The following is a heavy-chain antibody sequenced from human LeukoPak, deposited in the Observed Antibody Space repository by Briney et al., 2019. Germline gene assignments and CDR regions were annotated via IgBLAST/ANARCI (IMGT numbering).Heavy chain of an antibody. Sequence: GGSLRLSCAASGFTFNNYAMNWVRQAPGKGLEGVSSISGGGETTYYADSGKGRFTISRDNSQNTLYLQMNSRRAEDTAVYYCARDYADYVGYFFFDYWGQGTLVTVSS. D-gene: IGHD4-17*01. V-gene: IGHV3-23*01. CDR1: GFTFNNYA. CDR2: ISGGGETT. J-gene: IGHJ4*02. CDR3: ARDYADYVGYFFFDY.